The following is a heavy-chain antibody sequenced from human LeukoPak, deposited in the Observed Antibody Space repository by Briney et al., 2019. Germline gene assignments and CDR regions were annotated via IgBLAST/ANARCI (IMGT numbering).Heavy chain of an antibody. D-gene: IGHD2-2*01. CDR2: IYTSGST. CDR1: GGSISSYY. CDR3: ARVAGYCAGPTCYAFYFDY. Sequence: KPSETLSLTCTVSGGSISSYYWSWIRQPPGKGLEWIGYIYTSGSTNYNPSLKSRVTMSVDTSKNQFSLKLSSVTAADTAVYYCARVAGYCAGPTCYAFYFDYWGQGTLVTVSS. V-gene: IGHV4-4*08. J-gene: IGHJ4*02.